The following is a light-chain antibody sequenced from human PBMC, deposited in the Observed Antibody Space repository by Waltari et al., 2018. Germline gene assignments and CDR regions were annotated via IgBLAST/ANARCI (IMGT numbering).Light chain of an antibody. CDR3: QQYDISPLT. CDR1: QTVRTTY. V-gene: IGKV3-20*01. Sequence: EIVLTQSPGTLSLSPGERATLSCRASQTVRTTYLAWYQQKPGQAPTLLIYGASSRATGIPDKCIGSGSGTDFSPTISSLEPEDFAVYYCQQYDISPLTFGRGTRVEIK. CDR2: GAS. J-gene: IGKJ4*01.